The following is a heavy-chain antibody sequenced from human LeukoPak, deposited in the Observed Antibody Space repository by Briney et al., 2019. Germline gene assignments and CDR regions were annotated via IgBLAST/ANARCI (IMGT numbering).Heavy chain of an antibody. D-gene: IGHD1-20*01. CDR1: GFTFSDYS. CDR3: ASISGLYAFDI. CDR2: ASGGNII. J-gene: IGHJ3*02. V-gene: IGHV3-11*04. Sequence: GGSLRLSCAASGFTFSDYSMSWIRQAPGKGLEYISYASGGNIIYYAESVKGRFTISRDNAKKSLYLQMNSLRAEDTAVYYCASISGLYAFDIWGQGTVVTVSS.